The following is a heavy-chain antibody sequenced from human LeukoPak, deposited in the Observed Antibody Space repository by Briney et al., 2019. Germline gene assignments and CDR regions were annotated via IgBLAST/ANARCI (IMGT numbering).Heavy chain of an antibody. CDR2: ISGSSGST. Sequence: QPGGSLRLSCADSGFTFSSYAMSCVRQAPGKGLEWGSAISGSSGSTYYADSVKGRITISRDNSKNTLYLQMNSLRAEDTAVYYCANIDFVSSGFYFDYWGQGTLVTVSS. V-gene: IGHV3-23*01. CDR3: ANIDFVSSGFYFDY. J-gene: IGHJ4*02. CDR1: GFTFSSYA. D-gene: IGHD6-19*01.